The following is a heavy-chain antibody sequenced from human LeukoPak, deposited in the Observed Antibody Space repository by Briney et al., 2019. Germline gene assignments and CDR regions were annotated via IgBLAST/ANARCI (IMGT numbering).Heavy chain of an antibody. D-gene: IGHD3-22*01. CDR1: GFTFSSYE. J-gene: IGHJ4*02. CDR3: ARKYYYDSSGYIDY. CDR2: ITSGSTI. Sequence: GGSLRLSCAASGFTFSSYEMNWVRQAPGKGLEWVSYITSGSTIYYADSVEGRFTISRDNAKNSLYLQMNGLRAEDTAVYYCARKYYYDSSGYIDYWGQGTLVTVSS. V-gene: IGHV3-48*03.